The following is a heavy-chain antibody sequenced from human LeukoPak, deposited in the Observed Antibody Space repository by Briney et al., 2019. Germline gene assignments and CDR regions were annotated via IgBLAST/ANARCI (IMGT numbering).Heavy chain of an antibody. CDR3: ARNRDLSGIYYYFDY. V-gene: IGHV1-69*13. J-gene: IGHJ4*02. CDR2: IIPIFGTA. D-gene: IGHD1-14*01. CDR1: GGTFSSYA. Sequence: SVKVSCKASGGTFSSYAISWVRQAPGQGLEWMGGIIPIFGTANYAQKFQGRVTITADESTSAAYMELSSLRSEDTAVYYCARNRDLSGIYYYFDYWGQGTLVTVSS.